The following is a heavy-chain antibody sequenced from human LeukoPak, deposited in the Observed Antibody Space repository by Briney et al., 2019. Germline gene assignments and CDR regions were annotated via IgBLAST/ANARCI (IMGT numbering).Heavy chain of an antibody. CDR1: DFTFSTYA. J-gene: IGHJ3*02. V-gene: IGHV3-21*01. Sequence: GGSLRLSCAASDFTFSTYAMSWVRQAPGKGLEWVSSISSSSSSYIYYADSVKGRFTISRDNAKNSLYLQMNSLRAEDTAVYYCAREGGRGSHYYDSSGYSAYHGAFDIWGQGTMVTVSS. D-gene: IGHD3-22*01. CDR2: ISSSSSSYI. CDR3: AREGGRGSHYYDSSGYSAYHGAFDI.